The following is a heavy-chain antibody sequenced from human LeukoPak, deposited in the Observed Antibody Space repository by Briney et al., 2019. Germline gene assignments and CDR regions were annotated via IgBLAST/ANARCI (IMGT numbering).Heavy chain of an antibody. CDR2: MNPNSGNT. CDR1: GYTFTGYY. D-gene: IGHD5-18*01. CDR3: ARLPDY. V-gene: IGHV1-8*03. J-gene: IGHJ4*02. Sequence: GASVKVSCKASGYTFTGYYMHWVRQAPGQGLEWMGWMNPNSGNTGYAQKFQGRVTITRNTSISTAYMELSSLRSEDTAVYYCARLPDYWGQGTLVTVSS.